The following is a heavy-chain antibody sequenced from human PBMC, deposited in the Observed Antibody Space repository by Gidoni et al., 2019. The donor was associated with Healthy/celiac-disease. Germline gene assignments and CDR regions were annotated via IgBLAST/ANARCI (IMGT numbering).Heavy chain of an antibody. J-gene: IGHJ3*02. D-gene: IGHD2-2*01. V-gene: IGHV6-1*01. Sequence: QVQLQQSGPGLVKPSQTLSLTCAISGDSVSRNSAAWNWIRQSPARGLEWLGRTYYRSKWYNDYAVSVKSRITINPDTSKNQFSLQLNSVTPEDTAVYYCARDRHCSSTSCSPGAFDIWGQGTMATVSS. CDR2: TYYRSKWYN. CDR3: ARDRHCSSTSCSPGAFDI. CDR1: GDSVSRNSAA.